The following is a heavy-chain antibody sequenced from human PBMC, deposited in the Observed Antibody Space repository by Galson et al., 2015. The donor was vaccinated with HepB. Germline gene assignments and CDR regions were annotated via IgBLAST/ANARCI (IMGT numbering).Heavy chain of an antibody. J-gene: IGHJ6*02. Sequence: SLRLSCAASGFTFSNAWMSWVRQAPGKGLEWVGRIKSKTDGGTTDYAAPVKGRFTISRDDSKNTLYLQMNSLKTEDTAVYYCTTSGSYYSYYYDGMDVWGQGTTVTVSS. CDR2: IKSKTDGGTT. D-gene: IGHD1-26*01. V-gene: IGHV3-15*01. CDR3: TTSGSYYSYYYDGMDV. CDR1: GFTFSNAW.